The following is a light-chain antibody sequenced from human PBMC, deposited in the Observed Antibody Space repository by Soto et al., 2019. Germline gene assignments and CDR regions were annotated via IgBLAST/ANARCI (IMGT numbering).Light chain of an antibody. CDR2: DAS. CDR3: QQRTNWPLT. CDR1: QSVRSY. J-gene: IGKJ3*01. V-gene: IGKV3-11*01. Sequence: EIVLTQSPATLSSSPGERATLSCRASQSVRSYLAWYQQKPGQAPRLLIYDASNRAAGTPARFSGSGSGTDFTLTISIREPEDSAVYCCQQRTNWPLTFGPGTKVDIK.